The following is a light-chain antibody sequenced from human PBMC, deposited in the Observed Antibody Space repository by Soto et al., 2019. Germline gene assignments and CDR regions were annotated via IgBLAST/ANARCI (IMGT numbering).Light chain of an antibody. CDR1: QSVGSN. V-gene: IGKV3-15*01. Sequence: EVVMTQSPATLSVSPRERATLSCRASQSVGSNLAWYQQKPGQAPRLLIYGASTRATGIPARFSGSGSGTEFTLTISRLQSEDFAVYYCHQYDNWLTFGGGTKVEIK. CDR3: HQYDNWLT. CDR2: GAS. J-gene: IGKJ4*01.